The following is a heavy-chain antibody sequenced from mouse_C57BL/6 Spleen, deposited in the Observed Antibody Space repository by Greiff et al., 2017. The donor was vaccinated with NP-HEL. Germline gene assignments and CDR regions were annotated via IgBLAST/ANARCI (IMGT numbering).Heavy chain of an antibody. D-gene: IGHD2-2*01. CDR2: IDPSDSYT. J-gene: IGHJ4*01. CDR1: GYTFTSYW. Sequence: QVQLKQPGAELVMPGASVKLSCKASGYTFTSYWMHWVKQRPGQGLEWIGEIDPSDSYTNYNQKFKGKSTLTVDKSSSTAYMQLSSLTSEDSAVYYCARNGYDRGYYAMDYWGQGTSVTVSS. CDR3: ARNGYDRGYYAMDY. V-gene: IGHV1-69*01.